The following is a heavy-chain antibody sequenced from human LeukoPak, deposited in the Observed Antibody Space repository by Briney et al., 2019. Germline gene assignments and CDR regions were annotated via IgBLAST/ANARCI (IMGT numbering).Heavy chain of an antibody. CDR3: ARRTNYDSSGYYTDY. V-gene: IGHV4-39*01. Sequence: SETLSLTCTVSGGSISSSGSYWGWIRQPPGKGLEFIGGINYSGNTYYNPSLKSRVTISVDTSKNQFSLKLSSVTAADTAVYYCARRTNYDSSGYYTDYWGQGTLVTVSS. D-gene: IGHD3-22*01. J-gene: IGHJ4*02. CDR1: GGSISSSGSY. CDR2: INYSGNT.